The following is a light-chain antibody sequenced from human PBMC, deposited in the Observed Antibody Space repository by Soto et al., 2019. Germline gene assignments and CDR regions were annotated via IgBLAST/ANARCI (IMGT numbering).Light chain of an antibody. CDR1: QSVTTN. J-gene: IGKJ3*01. CDR2: GAS. V-gene: IGKV3-20*01. CDR3: QQYGSSPL. Sequence: EIVRTPSPAPLSVSPGERAPLSCRASQSVTTNRAWYQPKPGQAPSLLIYGASSRATGIPDRFSGSGSGTDFTLTIRRLEPEDFAVYYCQQYGSSPLFGPGTKVDNK.